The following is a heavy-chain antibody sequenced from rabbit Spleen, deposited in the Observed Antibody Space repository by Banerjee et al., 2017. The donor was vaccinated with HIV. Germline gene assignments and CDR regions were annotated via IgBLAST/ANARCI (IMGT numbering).Heavy chain of an antibody. CDR2: IYTGNGRT. D-gene: IGHD4-2*01. CDR1: GFSFSSSYD. Sequence: QEQLVESGGGLVQPEGSLTLTCTASGFSFSSSYDICWVRQAPGKGLEWIGCIYTGNGRTYYASWAKGRFTISKTSSTTVTLQMTSLTAADTATWFCARDAGTYDYIDGYFNLWGQGTLVTVS. V-gene: IGHV1S45*01. J-gene: IGHJ4*01. CDR3: ARDAGTYDYIDGYFNL.